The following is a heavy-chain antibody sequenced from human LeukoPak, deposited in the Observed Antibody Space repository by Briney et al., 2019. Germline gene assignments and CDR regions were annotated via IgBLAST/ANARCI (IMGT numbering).Heavy chain of an antibody. CDR3: ARGGYCSGGSCYAHNWFDP. CDR2: ISASGTT. J-gene: IGHJ5*02. V-gene: IGHV4-4*07. D-gene: IGHD2-15*01. CDR1: GVSIGSHF. Sequence: SETLSLTCSVSGVSIGSHFWSWVRQPAGKALEWIGRISASGTTSSNPSLNSRVTMSLDTSKNQFSLKLSSVTAADTAVYYCARGGYCSGGSCYAHNWFDPWGQGTLVTVSS.